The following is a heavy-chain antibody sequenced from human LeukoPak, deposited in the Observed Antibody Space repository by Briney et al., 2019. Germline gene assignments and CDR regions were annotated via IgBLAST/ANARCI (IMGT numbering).Heavy chain of an antibody. V-gene: IGHV4-34*01. J-gene: IGHJ4*02. Sequence: PSETLSLTCAVYGGSFSGYYWSWIRQPPGKGLEWIGEINHSVSTNYTPSLKSRVTISVDTSKNQFSLKLSSVTAADTAVYYCARGGGDIVVVPAAAKNNNFDYWGQGTLVTVSS. CDR2: INHSVST. D-gene: IGHD2-2*01. CDR3: ARGGGDIVVVPAAAKNNNFDY. CDR1: GGSFSGYY.